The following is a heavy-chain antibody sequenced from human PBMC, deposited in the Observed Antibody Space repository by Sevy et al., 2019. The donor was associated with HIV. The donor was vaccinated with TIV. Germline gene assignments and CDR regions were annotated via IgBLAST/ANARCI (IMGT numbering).Heavy chain of an antibody. CDR1: GFTFSSYA. CDR3: AKVVAVAGLLFAFDI. Sequence: GGSLRLSCAASGFTFSSYAMSWVRQAPGKGLEWVSAISGSGGSTYYADSVKGRFTISRDNSKNTRYLQMNSLRAEDTAVYYCAKVVAVAGLLFAFDIWGQGTMVTVSS. CDR2: ISGSGGST. V-gene: IGHV3-23*01. J-gene: IGHJ3*02. D-gene: IGHD6-19*01.